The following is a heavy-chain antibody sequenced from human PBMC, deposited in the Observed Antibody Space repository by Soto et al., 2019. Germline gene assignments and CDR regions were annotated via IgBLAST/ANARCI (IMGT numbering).Heavy chain of an antibody. CDR1: GYTCTSYG. CDR3: ARDECSSTSCYYYYGMDV. D-gene: IGHD2-2*01. J-gene: IGHJ6*02. CDR2: ISAYNGNT. V-gene: IGHV1-18*01. Sequence: GASVKVSCKASGYTCTSYGISWVLQAPGQGLEWMGWISAYNGNTNYAQKLQGRVTMTTDTSTSTAYMELRSLRSDDTAVYYCARDECSSTSCYYYYGMDVWGQGTTVTVSS.